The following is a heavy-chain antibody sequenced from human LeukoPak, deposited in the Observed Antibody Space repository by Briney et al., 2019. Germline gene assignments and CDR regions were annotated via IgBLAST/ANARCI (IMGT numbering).Heavy chain of an antibody. Sequence: GGSLRLSCAASGFTFSRYGMHWVRQAPDKGLEWVAVMSYDGSNEYYADSVKGRFTISRDNAKNSLFLQMNSLRAEDTAVYYCASQSTDFFDFWGQGTLVTVSS. V-gene: IGHV3-30*03. CDR1: GFTFSRYG. CDR3: ASQSTDFFDF. CDR2: MSYDGSNE. D-gene: IGHD2-2*01. J-gene: IGHJ4*02.